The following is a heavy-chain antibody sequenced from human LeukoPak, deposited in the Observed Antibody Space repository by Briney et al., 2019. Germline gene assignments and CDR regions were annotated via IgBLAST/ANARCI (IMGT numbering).Heavy chain of an antibody. D-gene: IGHD6-13*01. Sequence: GGSLRLSCAASGNYWMHWVRQVPGKGLVWVSHINSDGSWTSYADSVKGRFTISRDNAKNSLYLQMNSLRAEDTAVYYCARAREGAAAQHWGQGTLVTVSS. CDR3: ARAREGAAAQH. CDR2: INSDGSWT. V-gene: IGHV3-74*01. CDR1: GNYW. J-gene: IGHJ1*01.